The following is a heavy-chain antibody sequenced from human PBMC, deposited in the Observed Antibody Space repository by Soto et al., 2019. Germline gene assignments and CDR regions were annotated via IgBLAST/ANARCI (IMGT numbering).Heavy chain of an antibody. CDR2: IRSKAYGGTT. CDR3: TRETWPYGMDV. J-gene: IGHJ6*02. V-gene: IGHV3-49*03. Sequence: GGSLRLSCTASGFTFGDYAMSWFRQAPGNGLEWVGFIRSKAYGGTTEYAASVKGRFTISRDDSKSIAYLQMNSLKTEDTAVYYCTRETWPYGMDVWGQGTTVTVSS. CDR1: GFTFGDYA.